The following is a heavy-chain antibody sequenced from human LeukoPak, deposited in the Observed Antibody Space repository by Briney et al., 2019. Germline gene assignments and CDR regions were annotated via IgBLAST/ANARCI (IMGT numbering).Heavy chain of an antibody. CDR1: GFTFSSYE. V-gene: IGHV3-48*03. J-gene: IGHJ5*02. CDR2: ISSSGSTI. CDR3: ARTLYSGYVSAPIWFDP. Sequence: GGSLRLSCAASGFTFSSYEMNWVRQAPGKGLERVPYISSSGSTIYYADSVKGRFTISRDNAKNSLYLQMNSLRAEGTAVYYCARTLYSGYVSAPIWFDPWAREPWSPSPQ. D-gene: IGHD5-12*01.